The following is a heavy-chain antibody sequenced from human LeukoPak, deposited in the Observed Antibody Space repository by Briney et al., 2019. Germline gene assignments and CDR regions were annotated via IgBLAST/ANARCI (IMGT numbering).Heavy chain of an antibody. Sequence: SETLSLTCTVSGGSISSYYWSWIRQPPGKGLEWIGYVYYSGSTNYNPSLQSRVTISVDTSKSQFSLKLSSVTAADTAVYYYAKDRITMVREWAFDIWGQGTMVTVSS. CDR2: VYYSGST. CDR1: GGSISSYY. J-gene: IGHJ3*02. CDR3: AKDRITMVREWAFDI. D-gene: IGHD3-10*01. V-gene: IGHV4-59*01.